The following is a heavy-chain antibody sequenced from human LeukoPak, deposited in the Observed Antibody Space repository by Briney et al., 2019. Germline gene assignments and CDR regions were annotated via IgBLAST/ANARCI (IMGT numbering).Heavy chain of an antibody. CDR3: ARDLGYCSSTSSYEALVGYGMDV. Sequence: PSETLSLTCAVYGGSFSGYYWSWIRQPPGKGLEWIGEINHSGSTNYNPSLKSRVTISVDTSKNQFSLKLSSVTAADTAVYYCARDLGYCSSTSSYEALVGYGMDVWGKGTTVTVSS. J-gene: IGHJ6*04. D-gene: IGHD2-2*01. CDR1: GGSFSGYY. V-gene: IGHV4-34*01. CDR2: INHSGST.